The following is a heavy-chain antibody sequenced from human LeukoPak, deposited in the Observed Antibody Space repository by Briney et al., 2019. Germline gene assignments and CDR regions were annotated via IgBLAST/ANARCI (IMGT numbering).Heavy chain of an antibody. CDR1: GGTFSSYA. CDR2: IIPSFDTA. J-gene: IGHJ3*02. Sequence: SVKVSCKASGGTFSSYAISWVRQAPGQGLEWMGGIIPSFDTANYAQKFQGRVTITTDESTSKTYMELSSLRSEDTAVYYCARYGLHGDSSGSGGAFDIWGQGTMVTVSS. CDR3: ARYGLHGDSSGSGGAFDI. D-gene: IGHD3-22*01. V-gene: IGHV1-69*05.